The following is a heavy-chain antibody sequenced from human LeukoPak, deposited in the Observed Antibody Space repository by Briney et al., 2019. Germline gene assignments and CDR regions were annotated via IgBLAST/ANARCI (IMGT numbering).Heavy chain of an antibody. CDR2: INSNSGDT. Sequence: ASVKVSCKASGYTFTGYFMHWVRQAPGQGLECMGWINSNSGDTNYAQKFQGRVTMTRDTSISTAYMDLRSLRSDDTAVYYCARDLRYSSGWSASGMDVWGKGTTVTISS. J-gene: IGHJ6*03. D-gene: IGHD6-19*01. V-gene: IGHV1-2*02. CDR1: GYTFTGYF. CDR3: ARDLRYSSGWSASGMDV.